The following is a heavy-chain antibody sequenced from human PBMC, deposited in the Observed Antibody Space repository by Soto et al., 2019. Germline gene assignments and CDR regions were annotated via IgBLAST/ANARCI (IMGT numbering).Heavy chain of an antibody. Sequence: QVQLVQSGAEVKKPGSSVTVSCKASGGTFSSYAISWVRQAPGHGLEWMGGIIPIFGTANYAQKFQGRVTITADESTSTAYMELSSLRSEDTAVYYCAKRVVPPGDYYGMDVWGQGTTVTVSS. CDR1: GGTFSSYA. J-gene: IGHJ6*02. CDR3: AKRVVPPGDYYGMDV. V-gene: IGHV1-69*01. CDR2: IIPIFGTA. D-gene: IGHD3-3*01.